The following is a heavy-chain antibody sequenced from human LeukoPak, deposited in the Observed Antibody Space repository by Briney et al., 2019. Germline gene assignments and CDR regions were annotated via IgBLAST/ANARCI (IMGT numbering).Heavy chain of an antibody. V-gene: IGHV4-39*01. D-gene: IGHD3-22*01. J-gene: IGHJ3*02. CDR2: IYYSGST. Sequence: SETLSLTCTVSGGSISSSSYYWGWIRQPPGKGLEWIGSIYYSGSTSYNPSLKSRVTISVDTSKNQFSLKLSSVTAADTAVYYCASAHYYDSSGYSLGDAFDIWGQGTMVTVSS. CDR3: ASAHYYDSSGYSLGDAFDI. CDR1: GGSISSSSYY.